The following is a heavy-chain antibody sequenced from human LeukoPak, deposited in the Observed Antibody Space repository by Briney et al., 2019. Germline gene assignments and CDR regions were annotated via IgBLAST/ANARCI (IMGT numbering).Heavy chain of an antibody. CDR2: ISGSGGST. CDR3: AKQEIQLWLLYYFDY. D-gene: IGHD5-18*01. Sequence: PGGSLRLSCAASGFTFSSYAMSWVRQAPGKGLEWVSAISGSGGSTYYADSVKGRFTISRDNSKNTLYLQMNSLRAEDTAVYYCAKQEIQLWLLYYFDYWGQGTLVTVSS. V-gene: IGHV3-23*01. CDR1: GFTFSSYA. J-gene: IGHJ4*02.